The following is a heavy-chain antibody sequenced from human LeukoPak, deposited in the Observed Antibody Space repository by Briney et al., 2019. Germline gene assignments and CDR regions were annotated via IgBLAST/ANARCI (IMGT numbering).Heavy chain of an antibody. CDR1: GFTVSSNY. V-gene: IGHV3-53*01. CDR2: IYSGGST. CDR3: ARAPADGSSGYYGYYYYYYYMDV. D-gene: IGHD3-22*01. Sequence: GGSLRLSCAASGFTVSSNYLSWVRQAPGKGLEWVSGIYSGGSTYYADSVKGRFTISRDNSKNTLYLQMNSLRAEDTAVYYCARAPADGSSGYYGYYYYYYYMDVWGKGTTVTVSS. J-gene: IGHJ6*03.